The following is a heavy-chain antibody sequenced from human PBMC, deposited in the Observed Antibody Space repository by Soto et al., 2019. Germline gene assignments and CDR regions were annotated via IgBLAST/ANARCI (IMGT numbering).Heavy chain of an antibody. CDR3: VASLAASGLNWLDP. CDR1: GGSISSSRYY. Sequence: SETLSLTCPVSGGSISSSRYYWGWIRQPPVKGLEWIGSIYYSGSTYYNPSVKSRVTISVDTSKNQFSLKLSSVTAADTAVYYSVASLAASGLNWLDPWGRGTLVTVSS. V-gene: IGHV4-39*01. D-gene: IGHD6-13*01. CDR2: IYYSGST. J-gene: IGHJ5*02.